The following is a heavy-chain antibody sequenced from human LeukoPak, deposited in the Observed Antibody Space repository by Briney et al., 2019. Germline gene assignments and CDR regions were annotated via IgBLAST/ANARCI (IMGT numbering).Heavy chain of an antibody. CDR3: AREGELLLDY. J-gene: IGHJ4*02. CDR1: RYTFTGCY. V-gene: IGHV1-2*02. D-gene: IGHD1-7*01. Sequence: ASVKVSCKASRYTFTGCYMHWVRQAPGPGLEWMGWINPNSGGTNYAQKFQGRVTLTRDTSISTAYMALSRLRSDDTAVYYCAREGELLLDYWGQGTLVTVSS. CDR2: INPNSGGT.